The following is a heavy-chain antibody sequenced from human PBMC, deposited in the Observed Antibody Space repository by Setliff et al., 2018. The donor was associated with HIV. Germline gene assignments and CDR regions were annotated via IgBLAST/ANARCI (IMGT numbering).Heavy chain of an antibody. CDR1: GFTFSSSA. CDR3: ARDQEHIIVVSATGNMPGYLHYYYMDV. D-gene: IGHD2-2*01. J-gene: IGHJ6*03. Sequence: GGSLRLSCAASGFTFSSSAMSWVRQAPGKGLEWVSSISSRGGSVYYADSVRGRFTISRDNANNLLYLQMNSLRAEDTAVYYCARDQEHIIVVSATGNMPGYLHYYYMDVWGKGSTVTVSS. CDR2: ISSRGGSV. V-gene: IGHV3-21*01.